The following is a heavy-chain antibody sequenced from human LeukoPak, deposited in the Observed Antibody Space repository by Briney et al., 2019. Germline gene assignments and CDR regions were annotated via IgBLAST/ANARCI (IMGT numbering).Heavy chain of an antibody. Sequence: QSGGSLRLSCAASGFTFSTYWMAWVRQAPGKGLEWVANIKGDESARHQADSVKGRFTISRDNTQYSVYLQMSSLRGEDTAVYYCARDVVGSLDYWGQGTLVTVSS. V-gene: IGHV3-7*01. D-gene: IGHD1-26*01. CDR1: GFTFSTYW. CDR2: IKGDESAR. J-gene: IGHJ4*02. CDR3: ARDVVGSLDY.